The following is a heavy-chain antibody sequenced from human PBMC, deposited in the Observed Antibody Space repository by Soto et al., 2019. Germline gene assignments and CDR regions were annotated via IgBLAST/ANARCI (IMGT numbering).Heavy chain of an antibody. V-gene: IGHV3-21*01. D-gene: IGHD2-15*01. Sequence: LRLSCISSGFTFRTYTMNWVRQAPGKGLEWVSGIRGFSPYTFYAESVKGRFTISRDNAKNSLYLQMNSLRAEDTAVYYCARDRGYDAHDYYYNAMDVWGQGTTVTVS. CDR3: ARDRGYDAHDYYYNAMDV. CDR1: GFTFRTYT. CDR2: IRGFSPYT. J-gene: IGHJ6*02.